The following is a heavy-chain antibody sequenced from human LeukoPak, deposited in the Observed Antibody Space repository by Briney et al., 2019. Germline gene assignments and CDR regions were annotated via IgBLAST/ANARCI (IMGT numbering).Heavy chain of an antibody. J-gene: IGHJ4*02. CDR2: IIPIFGTA. CDR1: AGTFSSYA. CDR3: ASILDSSGYLDY. D-gene: IGHD3-22*01. Sequence: ASVKVSCKDSAGTFSSYAFSWVRQAPGQGLEWMGGIIPIFGTANYAQKFQGRVTITTDESTSTAYMELSSLRSEDTAVYYCASILDSSGYLDYWGQGTLVTVSS. V-gene: IGHV1-69*05.